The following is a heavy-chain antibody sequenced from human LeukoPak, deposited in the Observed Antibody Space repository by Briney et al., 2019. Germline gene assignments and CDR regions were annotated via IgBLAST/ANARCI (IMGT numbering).Heavy chain of an antibody. CDR3: AKGGRWDYYDSSH. J-gene: IGHJ3*01. CDR2: IRGNGATT. D-gene: IGHD3-22*01. V-gene: IGHV3-23*01. Sequence: PGRSMRLACAAYALTFSSYAMTWDRQAPGKGLEWVSGIRGNGATTYYTNSVKGQFTISRDNYKNTMYLQMDSLRIEDTAVYYCAKGGRWDYYDSSHWGQGTMVTVSS. CDR1: ALTFSSYA.